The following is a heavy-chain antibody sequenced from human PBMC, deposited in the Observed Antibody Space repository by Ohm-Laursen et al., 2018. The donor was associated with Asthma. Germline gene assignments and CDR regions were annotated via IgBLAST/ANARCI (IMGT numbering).Heavy chain of an antibody. D-gene: IGHD3-22*01. CDR1: GFTFNKHH. CDR3: ARDLDGVGYYSIH. CDR2: ISSSSRHT. J-gene: IGHJ4*02. V-gene: IGHV3-11*06. Sequence: SLRLSCAASGFTFNKHHMTWIRQAPGKGLEWVSYISSSSRHTYYADSVKGRFTISRGNAKNSLYLQMNSLRAEDTAVYYCARDLDGVGYYSIHWGQGTLVTVSS.